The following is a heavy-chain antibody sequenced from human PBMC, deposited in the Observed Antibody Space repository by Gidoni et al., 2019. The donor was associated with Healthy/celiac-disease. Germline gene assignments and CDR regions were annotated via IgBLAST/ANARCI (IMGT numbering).Heavy chain of an antibody. J-gene: IGHJ4*02. Sequence: QVQLVQSGAEVKKPGSSLKVSCKASGAPFSSYAISWVRQAPGQGLEWMGRIIPILGIANYAQKFQGRVTITADKSTSTAYMELSSLRSEDTAVYYCARDESVATIIPFDYWGQGTLVTVSS. D-gene: IGHD5-12*01. CDR1: GAPFSSYA. CDR2: IIPILGIA. CDR3: ARDESVATIIPFDY. V-gene: IGHV1-69*04.